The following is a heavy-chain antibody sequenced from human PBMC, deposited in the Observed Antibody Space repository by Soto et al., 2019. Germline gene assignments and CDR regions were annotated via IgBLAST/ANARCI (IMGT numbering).Heavy chain of an antibody. CDR3: ARDGASDYYDSSGYNY. V-gene: IGHV3-48*02. CDR2: ISSSSSTI. CDR1: GFTFSSYS. D-gene: IGHD3-22*01. J-gene: IGHJ4*02. Sequence: EVQLVESGGGLVQPGGSLRLSCAASGFTFSSYSMNWVRQAPGKGLAWVSYISSSSSTIYYADSVKGRFTISRDNAKNSLYLQMNSLRDEDTAVYYCARDGASDYYDSSGYNYWGQGTLVTVSS.